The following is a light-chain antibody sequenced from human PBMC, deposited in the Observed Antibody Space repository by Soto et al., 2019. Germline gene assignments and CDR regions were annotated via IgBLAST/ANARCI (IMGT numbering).Light chain of an antibody. J-gene: IGKJ5*01. CDR1: ESVSSSS. Sequence: EIVLPQSPGTLSLSPGERATLSWRASESVSSSSLAWYQQKPGQAPRLLMHGASSRATGIPDRFSGSGSGADFTLTISRVEPEDFAVYYCQHYGTSPEVTFGQGTRLEIK. CDR3: QHYGTSPEVT. CDR2: GAS. V-gene: IGKV3-20*01.